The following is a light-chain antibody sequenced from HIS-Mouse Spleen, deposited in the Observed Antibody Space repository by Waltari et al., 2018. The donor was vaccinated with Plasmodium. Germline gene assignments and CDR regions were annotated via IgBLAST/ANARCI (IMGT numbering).Light chain of an antibody. Sequence: EIVMTQSPATLSVSPGDRATLSCRASQRVSSTLAWSQQKPGQAPRLLIYGASTRATGIPARFSGSGSGTEFTLTISSMQSEDFAVYYCQQYNNWPLTFGGGTKVEIK. CDR3: QQYNNWPLT. CDR1: QRVSST. V-gene: IGKV3-15*01. J-gene: IGKJ4*01. CDR2: GAS.